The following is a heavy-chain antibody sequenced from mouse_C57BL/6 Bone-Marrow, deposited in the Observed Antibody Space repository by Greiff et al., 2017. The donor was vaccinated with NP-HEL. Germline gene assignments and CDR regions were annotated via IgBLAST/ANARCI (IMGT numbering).Heavy chain of an antibody. J-gene: IGHJ2*01. CDR1: GFTFSSYG. D-gene: IGHD2-5*01. V-gene: IGHV5-6*02. CDR3: ARHYYSNYFDY. Sequence: EVMLVESGGDLVKPGGSLKLSCAASGFTFSSYGMSWVRQTPDKRLEWVATISSGGSYTYYPDSVKGRFTISRDNANNTLYLQMSSLKSEDTAMYYCARHYYSNYFDYWGQGTTLTVSS. CDR2: ISSGGSYT.